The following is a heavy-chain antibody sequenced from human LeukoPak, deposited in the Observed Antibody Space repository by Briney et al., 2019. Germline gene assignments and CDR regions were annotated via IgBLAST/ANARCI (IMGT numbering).Heavy chain of an antibody. CDR1: GFTFSSYA. CDR2: ISGSGGST. V-gene: IGHV3-23*01. Sequence: GGSLRLSCAASGFTFSSYAVSWVRQAPGKGLEWVSAISGSGGSTYYADSVKGRFTISRDNSKNTLYLQMNSLRAEDTAVYYCAKSMIVLGLFDYWGQGTLVTVSS. D-gene: IGHD3-22*01. J-gene: IGHJ4*02. CDR3: AKSMIVLGLFDY.